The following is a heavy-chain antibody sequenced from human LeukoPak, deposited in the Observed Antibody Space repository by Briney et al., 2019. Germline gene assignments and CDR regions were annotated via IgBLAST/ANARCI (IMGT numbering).Heavy chain of an antibody. Sequence: GGSLRLSCAASGFTFSSYEMNWVRQAPGKGLEWVSYISSSGSTIYYADSVKGRFTISRDDAKNSLYLQMNSLRAEDTAVYYCARGGRYCSGGSCYPGGPDYWGQGTLVTVSS. J-gene: IGHJ4*02. D-gene: IGHD2-15*01. CDR2: ISSSGSTI. V-gene: IGHV3-48*03. CDR3: ARGGRYCSGGSCYPGGPDY. CDR1: GFTFSSYE.